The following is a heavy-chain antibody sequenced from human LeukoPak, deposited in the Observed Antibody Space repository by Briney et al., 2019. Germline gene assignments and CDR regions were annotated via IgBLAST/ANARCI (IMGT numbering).Heavy chain of an antibody. CDR3: ARDGFKGYDSSGYYYPYDY. J-gene: IGHJ4*02. CDR2: IIPILGIA. Sequence: SVEVSCKASGGTFSSYAISWVRQAPGQGLEWMGRIIPILGIANYAQKFQGRVTITADKSTSTAYMELSSLRSEDTAVYYCARDGFKGYDSSGYYYPYDYWGQGTLVTVSS. V-gene: IGHV1-69*04. D-gene: IGHD3-22*01. CDR1: GGTFSSYA.